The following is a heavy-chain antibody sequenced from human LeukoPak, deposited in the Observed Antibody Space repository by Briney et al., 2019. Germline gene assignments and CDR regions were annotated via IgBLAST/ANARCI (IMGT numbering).Heavy chain of an antibody. D-gene: IGHD1-26*01. CDR1: GFTFSSYA. CDR2: ISGSGGTT. V-gene: IGHV3-23*01. Sequence: GGSLRLSCAASGFTFSSYAMSWVRQAPGKGLEWVSGISGSGGTTYYADPVKGRFTISRDNSKNTVYLQMNSLRAEDTAVYYCATSWELLHHLDYWGQGTLVTVSS. CDR3: ATSWELLHHLDY. J-gene: IGHJ4*02.